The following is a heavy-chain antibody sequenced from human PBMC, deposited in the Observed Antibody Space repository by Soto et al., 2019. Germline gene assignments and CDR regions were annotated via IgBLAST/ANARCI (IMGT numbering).Heavy chain of an antibody. CDR3: FGVMAATLDY. J-gene: IGHJ4*01. D-gene: IGHD2-21*02. V-gene: IGHV4-34*01. CDR1: GGSFSGYY. Sequence: PSETLSLTCAVYGGSFSGYYWSWIRQPPGKGLEWIGTLYYRGATDYNPSLKTRVTISVDTSKNQLSLNLSSVTAADTAVYYCFGVMAATLDYWGQGTLVTVSS. CDR2: LYYRGAT.